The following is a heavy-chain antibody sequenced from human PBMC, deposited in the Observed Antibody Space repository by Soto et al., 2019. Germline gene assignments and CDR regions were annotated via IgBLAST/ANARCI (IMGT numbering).Heavy chain of an antibody. Sequence: GGSLRLSCAASGYTFSSYGMHWVRQAPGKGLEWVAVIWYDGSNQYYADSVKGRFTISRDSSKNTLYLQMNSLRAEDTAVYYCARNACSGSSCLDYWGQGTLVTVSS. D-gene: IGHD2-15*01. CDR3: ARNACSGSSCLDY. V-gene: IGHV3-33*01. CDR1: GYTFSSYG. CDR2: IWYDGSNQ. J-gene: IGHJ4*02.